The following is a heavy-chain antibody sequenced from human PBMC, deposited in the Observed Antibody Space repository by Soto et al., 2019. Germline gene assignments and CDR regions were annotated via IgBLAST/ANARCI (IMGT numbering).Heavy chain of an antibody. V-gene: IGHV4-39*07. CDR3: ARAYYYDSSGDYGMDV. Sequence: SETLSLTCTVSGGSISSGGYYWSWIRQHPGKGLEWIGEINHSGSTNYNPSLKSRVTISVDTSKNQFSLKLSSVTAADTAVYYCARAYYYDSSGDYGMDVWGQGTTVTVSS. J-gene: IGHJ6*02. CDR1: GGSISSGGYY. CDR2: INHSGST. D-gene: IGHD3-22*01.